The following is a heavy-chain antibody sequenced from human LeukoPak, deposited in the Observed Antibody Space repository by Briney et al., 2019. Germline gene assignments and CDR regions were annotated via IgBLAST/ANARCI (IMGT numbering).Heavy chain of an antibody. CDR2: ISYDGSNK. CDR3: ARDLAAAEDY. D-gene: IGHD6-13*01. CDR1: GFTFSSYA. V-gene: IGHV3-30-3*01. J-gene: IGHJ4*02. Sequence: PGGSLRLSCAASGFTFSSYAMHWVRQAPGKGLEWVAVISYDGSNKYYADSVKGRFTISRDNSKNTLYLQMNSLRAEDTAVYYRARDLAAAEDYWGQGTLVTVSS.